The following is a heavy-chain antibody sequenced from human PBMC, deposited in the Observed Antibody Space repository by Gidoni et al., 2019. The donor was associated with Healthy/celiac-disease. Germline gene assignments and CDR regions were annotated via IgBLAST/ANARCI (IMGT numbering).Heavy chain of an antibody. D-gene: IGHD2-2*01. CDR2: ISGSGGST. CDR1: GFTFSSYA. Sequence: EVQLLESGGGLVQPGGSLSLSCAASGFTFSSYAMSWVRQAPGKGLEWVSAISGSGGSTYYADSVKGRFTISRDNSKNTLYLQMNSLRAEDTAVYYCAKDIGQLLHFYGMDVWGQGTTVTVSS. J-gene: IGHJ6*02. V-gene: IGHV3-23*01. CDR3: AKDIGQLLHFYGMDV.